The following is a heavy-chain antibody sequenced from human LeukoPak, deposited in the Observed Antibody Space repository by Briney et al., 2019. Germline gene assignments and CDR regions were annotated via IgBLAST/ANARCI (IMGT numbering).Heavy chain of an antibody. J-gene: IGHJ4*02. CDR1: GDSVSSNSAA. D-gene: IGHD3-22*01. CDR3: ARESTHYYDSSGYSRGLGY. CDR2: TYYRSKGYN. Sequence: SQTLSLTCAISGDSVSSNSAAWNWIRQSPSRGLEWLGRTYYRSKGYNDYAVSVKSRITINPDTSKKQFCLQLNSVTPEDTAVYYCARESTHYYDSSGYSRGLGYWGQGTLVTVSS. V-gene: IGHV6-1*01.